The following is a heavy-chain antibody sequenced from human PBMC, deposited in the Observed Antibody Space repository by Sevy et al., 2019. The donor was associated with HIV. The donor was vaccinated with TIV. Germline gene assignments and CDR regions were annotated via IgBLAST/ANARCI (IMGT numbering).Heavy chain of an antibody. V-gene: IGHV3-15*01. J-gene: IGHJ6*02. CDR1: GFTFTNAW. CDR3: NTDQQGQLYHYYYDMDV. Sequence: GGSLRLSCAASGFTFTNAWMSWVRQAPGKGLEWVGRIKSKSDGETTDYAASVEGRFSISRDDSKNTLYLQMNSLTTEDTDVYLCNTDQQGQLYHYYYDMDVWGQGTTVTVSS. CDR2: IKSKSDGETT. D-gene: IGHD1-1*01.